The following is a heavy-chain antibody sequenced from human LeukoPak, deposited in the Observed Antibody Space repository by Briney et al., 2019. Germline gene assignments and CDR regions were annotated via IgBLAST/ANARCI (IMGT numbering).Heavy chain of an antibody. J-gene: IGHJ4*02. V-gene: IGHV1-46*01. Sequence: ASVNVSCKASGYTFTSYYMHWVRQAPGQGLEWMGIINPSGGSTSYAQKFQGRVTMTRDTSTSTVYMELSSLRSEDTAVYYCARSFLRSGVRGAYFDYWGQGTLVTVSS. CDR2: INPSGGST. CDR1: GYTFTSYY. CDR3: ARSFLRSGVRGAYFDY. D-gene: IGHD3-10*01.